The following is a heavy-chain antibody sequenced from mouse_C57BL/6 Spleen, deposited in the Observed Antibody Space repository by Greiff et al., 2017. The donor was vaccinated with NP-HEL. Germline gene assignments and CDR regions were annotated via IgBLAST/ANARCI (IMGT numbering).Heavy chain of an antibody. CDR1: GFTFSDYG. CDR3: ARRGMGGHAFDY. J-gene: IGHJ2*01. CDR2: ISSGSSTI. Sequence: EVQLVESGGGLVKPGGSLKLSCAASGFTFSDYGMHWVRQAPEKGLAWVAYISSGSSTIYYADTVKGRFTISRENAKNTLFLPVTSVRSEDTAMDYCARRGMGGHAFDYWGQGTTLTVSS. D-gene: IGHD2-3*01. V-gene: IGHV5-17*01.